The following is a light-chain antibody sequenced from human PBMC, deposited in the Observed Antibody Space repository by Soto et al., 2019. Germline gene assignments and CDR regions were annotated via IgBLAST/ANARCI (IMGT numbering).Light chain of an antibody. V-gene: IGKV1-27*01. J-gene: IGKJ1*01. CDR2: AAS. CDR1: EGISNF. Sequence: DIQMTQSPSSLSASVGDRVTITCRASEGISNFLAWYQQRPGQVPKLLIYAASTLQSEVPSRFSASGSGTDFTLTISSLQPEAVATYYCQRYNGDSTFGQGTKVEIK. CDR3: QRYNGDST.